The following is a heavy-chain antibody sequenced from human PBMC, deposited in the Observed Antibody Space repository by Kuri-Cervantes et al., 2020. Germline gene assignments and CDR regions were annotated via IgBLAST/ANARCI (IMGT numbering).Heavy chain of an antibody. J-gene: IGHJ6*02. Sequence: SVKVSCKASGFTFTSSAVQWVRQARGQRLEWIGWIVVGSGNTNYAQRFQERVTITRDMSTSTAYMELSSLRSEDTAAYYCARNSPLQQLTRGMDVWGQGTTVTVSS. D-gene: IGHD6-13*01. CDR1: GFTFTSSA. CDR3: ARNSPLQQLTRGMDV. CDR2: IVVGSGNT. V-gene: IGHV1-58*01.